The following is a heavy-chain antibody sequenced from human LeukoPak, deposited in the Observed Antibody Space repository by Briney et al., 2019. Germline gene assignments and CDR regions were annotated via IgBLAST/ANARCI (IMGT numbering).Heavy chain of an antibody. CDR2: IYTSGST. J-gene: IGHJ5*02. Sequence: PSETLSLTCTVSGASISSYYWSWIRQPAGKGLEWIGRIYTSGSTNYNPSLKSRVTMSVDTSKNQFSLKLSSVTAADTAVYYCARDRNYDFWSGYFYWFDPWGQGTLVTVSS. CDR1: GASISSYY. D-gene: IGHD3-3*01. CDR3: ARDRNYDFWSGYFYWFDP. V-gene: IGHV4-4*07.